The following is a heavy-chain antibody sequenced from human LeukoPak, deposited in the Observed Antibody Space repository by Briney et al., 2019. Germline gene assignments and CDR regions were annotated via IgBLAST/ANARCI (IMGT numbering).Heavy chain of an antibody. CDR3: ARDYPPY. Sequence: PGGSLRLSCAASGFTFSSYAMHWVRQAPGKGLEWVAVISYDGSNKYYADSVKGRFTISRDNSKNTLYLQMNSLSAEDTALYFCARDYPPYLGQGTLVTVSA. V-gene: IGHV3-30-3*01. CDR1: GFTFSSYA. J-gene: IGHJ4*02. CDR2: ISYDGSNK.